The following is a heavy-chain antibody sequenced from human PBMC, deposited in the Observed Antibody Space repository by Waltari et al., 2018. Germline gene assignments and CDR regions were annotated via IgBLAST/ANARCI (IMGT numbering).Heavy chain of an antibody. Sequence: ELPLLASGGGLAQPGGSLRLSCAASGFNFISYALSWVRQAPGKGLEWVSSISDSGIITNYADSVKGRFTVSRDNSKNTVFLQLNSLTSEDTAIYYCARHLYGIDYLELDNWGRGTLVTVSS. CDR1: GFNFISYA. CDR2: ISDSGIIT. CDR3: ARHLYGIDYLELDN. D-gene: IGHD3-10*01. V-gene: IGHV3-23*01. J-gene: IGHJ4*02.